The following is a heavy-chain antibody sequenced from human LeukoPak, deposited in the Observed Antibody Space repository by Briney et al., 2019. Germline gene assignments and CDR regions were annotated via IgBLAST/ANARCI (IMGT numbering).Heavy chain of an antibody. V-gene: IGHV4-39*07. CDR2: MSYSGST. CDR3: AGYDYSSGYPGN. J-gene: IGHJ4*02. CDR1: GGSISSSSSY. Sequence: SETLSLTCTVSGGSISSSSSYWGWIRQPPGKGLEWIGTMSYSGSTYYNPSLQSRVTMSVDTSKNQFSLKLSSVTAADTAVYYCAGYDYSSGYPGNWGQGTLVTVSS. D-gene: IGHD3-22*01.